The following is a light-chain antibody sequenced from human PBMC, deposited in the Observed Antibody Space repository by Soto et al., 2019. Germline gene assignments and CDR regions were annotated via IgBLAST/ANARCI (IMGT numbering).Light chain of an antibody. V-gene: IGLV2-14*01. CDR3: SSYTSSSTPVV. J-gene: IGLJ2*01. CDR2: EVS. Sequence: QSALTQPASVSGSPGQSITISCTGTSSDVGGYNYVSWYQQHPGKAPKLMIYEVSNRPSGVSNRFSGSKSGNTASLTISGLRAEDEADYDCSSYTSSSTPVVFGGGTKVTVL. CDR1: SSDVGGYNY.